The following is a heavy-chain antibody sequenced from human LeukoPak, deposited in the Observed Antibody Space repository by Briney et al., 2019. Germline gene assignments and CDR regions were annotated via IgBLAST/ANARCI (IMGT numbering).Heavy chain of an antibody. J-gene: IGHJ5*02. Sequence: PGGSLRLSCAASGFTFSSYGMHWVRQAPGKGLEWVAVISYDGSNKYYADSVKGRFTISRDNSKNTLYLQMNSLRAEDTAVYYCGGTGEQWLVLSWFDPWGQGTLVTVSS. CDR1: GFTFSSYG. V-gene: IGHV3-30*03. CDR3: GGTGEQWLVLSWFDP. D-gene: IGHD6-19*01. CDR2: ISYDGSNK.